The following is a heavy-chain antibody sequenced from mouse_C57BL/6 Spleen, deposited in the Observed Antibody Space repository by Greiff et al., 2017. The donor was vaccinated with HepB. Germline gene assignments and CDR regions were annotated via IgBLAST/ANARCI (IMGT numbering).Heavy chain of an antibody. Sequence: VQLQQPGAELVKPGASVKLSCKASGYTFTSYWMHWVKQRPGQGLEWIGMIHPNSGSTNYNEKFKSKATLTVDKSSSTAYMQLSSLTSEDSAVYYCARASYGYDFDYWGQGTTLTVSS. CDR3: ARASYGYDFDY. D-gene: IGHD2-9*01. V-gene: IGHV1-64*01. CDR1: GYTFTSYW. CDR2: IHPNSGST. J-gene: IGHJ2*01.